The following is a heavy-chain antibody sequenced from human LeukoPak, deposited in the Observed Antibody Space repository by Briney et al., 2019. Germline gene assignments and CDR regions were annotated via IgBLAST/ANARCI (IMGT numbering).Heavy chain of an antibody. CDR1: GGSISSGDYY. J-gene: IGHJ4*02. CDR3: ASTKRGKYCSSTSCYIFDY. D-gene: IGHD2-2*02. CDR2: INYSGST. Sequence: SQTLSLTCTVSGGSISSGDYYWSWIRQPPGKGLEWIGYINYSGSTYYNPSLKSRVTISVDTSKNQFSLKLSSVTAADTAVYYCASTKRGKYCSSTSCYIFDYWGQGTLVTVSS. V-gene: IGHV4-30-4*01.